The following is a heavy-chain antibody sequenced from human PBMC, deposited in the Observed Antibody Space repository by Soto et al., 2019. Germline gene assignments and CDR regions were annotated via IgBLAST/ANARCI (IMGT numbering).Heavy chain of an antibody. J-gene: IGHJ3*02. V-gene: IGHV3-23*01. CDR1: GFTFRSYA. CDR3: ARDLFTFDYGGTSDAFDI. D-gene: IGHD4-17*01. CDR2: SSHTGDKT. Sequence: GGSLRLSCAASGFTFRSYAMNWVRQAPGKGLEWVSSSSHTGDKTYYADSVKGRFTISRDNSKNTLYLQMNSLRAEDTAVYYCARDLFTFDYGGTSDAFDIWGQGTMVTVSS.